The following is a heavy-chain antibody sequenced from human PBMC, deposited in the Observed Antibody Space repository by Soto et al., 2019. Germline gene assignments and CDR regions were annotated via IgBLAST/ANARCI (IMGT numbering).Heavy chain of an antibody. CDR3: ARGFTIDWYTYYFDY. Sequence: SETLSLTCTVSGASISGYHWSWIRQSPGKGLECLGYISYSGATNYNPSLKSRVTMSIDTSKNQFSLQLNSVTAADTAVYYCARGFTIDWYTYYFDYRGQGPLVTVSS. V-gene: IGHV4-59*08. CDR2: ISYSGAT. D-gene: IGHD3-9*01. CDR1: GASISGYH. J-gene: IGHJ4*02.